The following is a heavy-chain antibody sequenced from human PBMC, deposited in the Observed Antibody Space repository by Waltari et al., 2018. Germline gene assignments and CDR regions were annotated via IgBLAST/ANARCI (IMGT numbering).Heavy chain of an antibody. CDR3: AREGRDGYNFIVDY. CDR2: IIPIFGTA. D-gene: IGHD5-12*01. Sequence: QVQLVQSGAEVKKPGSSVKVSCKASGGTFSSYAISWVRQAPGQGLEWMGGIIPIFGTANDAQKFQGRVTITTDESTSTAYMELNSLRAEDTAVYYCAREGRDGYNFIVDYWGQGTLVTVSS. V-gene: IGHV1-69*05. CDR1: GGTFSSYA. J-gene: IGHJ4*02.